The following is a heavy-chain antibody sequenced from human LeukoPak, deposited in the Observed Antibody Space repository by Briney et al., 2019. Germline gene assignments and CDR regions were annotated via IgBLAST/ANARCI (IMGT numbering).Heavy chain of an antibody. V-gene: IGHV3-11*06. CDR2: ISSSSSYT. CDR3: APYCSGGSCYVYDAFDI. D-gene: IGHD2-15*01. Sequence: GGSLRLSCAASGFSFDDYPMHWIRQAPGKGLEWVSYISSSSSYTNYADSVKGRFTISRDNAKNSLYLQMNSLRAEDTAVYYCAPYCSGGSCYVYDAFDIWGQGTMVTVSS. J-gene: IGHJ3*02. CDR1: GFSFDDYP.